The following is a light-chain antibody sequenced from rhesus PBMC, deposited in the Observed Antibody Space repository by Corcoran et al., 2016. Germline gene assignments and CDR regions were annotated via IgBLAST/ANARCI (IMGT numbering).Light chain of an antibody. J-gene: IGKJ1*01. CDR1: QSISRW. CDR3: LQHSGSPWT. Sequence: DIQMTQSPSSLSASVGDTVTITCRASQSISRWLDWYQQKPGNAPKLLNYKAYSLQSGGPSRFGSSGSGTDFTLTISGRQPEDFGTYYCLQHSGSPWTFGQGTRVEMK. V-gene: IGKV1-22*01. CDR2: KAY.